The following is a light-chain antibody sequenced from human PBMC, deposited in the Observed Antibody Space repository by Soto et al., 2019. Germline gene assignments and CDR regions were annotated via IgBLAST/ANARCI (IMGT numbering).Light chain of an antibody. CDR3: QQYNSYLWT. Sequence: DIQMTQSPSTLSASVGDRVTITCRASQSISSWLAWXXXXXXXXXXXXXXDAXSLESGVPSRFSGSGSGTEFTLTISSLQPDDFATYYCQQYNSYLWTFGQGTKV. CDR1: QSISSW. V-gene: IGKV1-5*01. J-gene: IGKJ1*01. CDR2: DAX.